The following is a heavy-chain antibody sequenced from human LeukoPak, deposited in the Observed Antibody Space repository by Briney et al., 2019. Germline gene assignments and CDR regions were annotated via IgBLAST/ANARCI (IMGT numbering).Heavy chain of an antibody. CDR1: GYTFTSYY. Sequence: GASVKVSCKASGYTFTSYYMHWVRQAPGQGLEWMGIINPSGGSTTYAQKFQGRVTMTRDMSTSTVYMELSSLRSEDMAVYYCARGWELLLGAFDIWGQGTMVTVSS. CDR3: ARGWELLLGAFDI. J-gene: IGHJ3*02. D-gene: IGHD1-26*01. CDR2: INPSGGST. V-gene: IGHV1-46*01.